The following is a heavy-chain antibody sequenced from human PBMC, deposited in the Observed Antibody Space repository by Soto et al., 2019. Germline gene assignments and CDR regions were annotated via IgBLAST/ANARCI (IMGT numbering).Heavy chain of an antibody. CDR2: IVPNVGTV. Sequence: QMQLVQSGAEVKKPGSSVKVSCKASGGTLSSFINYPINWVRQAPGQGLEWMGGIVPNVGTVDYAQKFQGRVTITADNSTGTAYMELSSLRSEDTALYYCARRDTSGFLRYFDNWGQGTLVTVS. V-gene: IGHV1-69*06. J-gene: IGHJ4*02. D-gene: IGHD3-3*01. CDR3: ARRDTSGFLRYFDN. CDR1: GGTLSSFINYP.